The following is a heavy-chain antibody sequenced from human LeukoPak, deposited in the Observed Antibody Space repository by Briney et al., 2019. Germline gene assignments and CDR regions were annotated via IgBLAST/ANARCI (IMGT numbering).Heavy chain of an antibody. CDR1: GFTFGRYA. V-gene: IGHV3-23*01. CDR3: AIRTGRGTFDY. Sequence: GGSLRLSGAASGFTFGRYAMSWVRPAPGKGLKWVSAISGSGGSTYYTESVKGRFTISRDNSKNTLFLQANSLRAEDTAVYFCAIRTGRGTFDYWGQGTLVTVSS. CDR2: ISGSGGST. J-gene: IGHJ4*02. D-gene: IGHD1-26*01.